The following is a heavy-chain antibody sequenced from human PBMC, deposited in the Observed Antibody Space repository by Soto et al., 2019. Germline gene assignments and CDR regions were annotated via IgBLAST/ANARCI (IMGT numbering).Heavy chain of an antibody. CDR1: GESFSRYS. Sequence: KPSETLSLTCAVYGESFSRYSWTWIRQPPGKGLEWIGEINQSGSTVYNPSLKSRVTISIDTSKMQFSLTLTSVTAADAAIYYCARKHYSGFDYWGQGTLVTVSS. J-gene: IGHJ4*02. D-gene: IGHD1-26*01. CDR2: INQSGST. V-gene: IGHV4-34*01. CDR3: ARKHYSGFDY.